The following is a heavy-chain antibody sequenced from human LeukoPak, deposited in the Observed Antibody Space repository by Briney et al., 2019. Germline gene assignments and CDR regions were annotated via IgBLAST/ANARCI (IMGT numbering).Heavy chain of an antibody. CDR2: INPSGGST. CDR1: GYTFTSYY. J-gene: IGHJ4*02. Sequence: ASVKVSCKASGYTFTSYYMHWVRQAPRQGLEWMGIINPSGGSTSYAQKFQGRVTLTRDTSTSTVYLELSSLSAEDTAVYYGGRGRDGYNWHYFNYWGQGTLVTVSS. CDR3: GRGRDGYNWHYFNY. D-gene: IGHD5-24*01. V-gene: IGHV1-46*01.